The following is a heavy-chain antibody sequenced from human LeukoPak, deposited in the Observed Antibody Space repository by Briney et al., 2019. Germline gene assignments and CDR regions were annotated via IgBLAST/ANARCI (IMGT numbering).Heavy chain of an antibody. Sequence: SETLSLTCTVSGGSISSSSYYWGWIRQPPGKGLEWIGSIYYSGSTYYNPSLKSRVTISVDTSKNQFSLKLSSVTAADTAVYYCARPNYGSGSYVYYWGQGTLVTVSS. CDR1: GGSISSSSYY. D-gene: IGHD3-10*01. CDR3: ARPNYGSGSYVYY. V-gene: IGHV4-39*07. J-gene: IGHJ4*02. CDR2: IYYSGST.